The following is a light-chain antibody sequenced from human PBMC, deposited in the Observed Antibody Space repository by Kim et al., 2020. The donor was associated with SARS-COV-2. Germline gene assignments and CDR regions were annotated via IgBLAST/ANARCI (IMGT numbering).Light chain of an antibody. J-gene: IGLJ2*01. Sequence: QAVVTQEPSLTVYPGGTVTLTCGSSTGAVTSRHYPYWFQQKPGQAPRTLIYDTSNKHSWTPARFSVSLLGGKAALTLSGALPEDEADYYCLLSYSGALSVVFGGGTKLTV. CDR2: DTS. CDR3: LLSYSGALSVV. CDR1: TGAVTSRHY. V-gene: IGLV7-46*01.